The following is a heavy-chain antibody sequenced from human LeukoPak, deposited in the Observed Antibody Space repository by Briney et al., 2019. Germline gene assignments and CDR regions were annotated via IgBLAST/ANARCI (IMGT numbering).Heavy chain of an antibody. CDR2: IYYSGST. CDR3: ARLSSLANIAARGRTWLDP. D-gene: IGHD6-6*01. Sequence: PSETLSLTCTVSGGSISNYYWSWIRQPPGKGLEWIGYIYYSGSTNYSPSLKSRVTISVDTSKNQFSLKLSSVTAADTAVYYCARLSSLANIAARGRTWLDPWGQGSLVTVSS. V-gene: IGHV4-59*01. CDR1: GGSISNYY. J-gene: IGHJ5*02.